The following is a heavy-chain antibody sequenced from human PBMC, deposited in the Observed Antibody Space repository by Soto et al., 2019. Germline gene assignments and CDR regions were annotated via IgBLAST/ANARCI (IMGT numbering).Heavy chain of an antibody. CDR2: IYYSGST. CDR1: GGSIRTYY. V-gene: IGHV4-59*01. J-gene: IGHJ4*02. CDR3: ARSDGRY. Sequence: SETLSLTCTVSGGSIRTYYWSWIRQPPGKGLEWIGYIYYSGSTNYNPSLKSRVTISVDTSKNQFSLKLSSVTAADTAVYYCARSDGRYWGQGTLVTVSS.